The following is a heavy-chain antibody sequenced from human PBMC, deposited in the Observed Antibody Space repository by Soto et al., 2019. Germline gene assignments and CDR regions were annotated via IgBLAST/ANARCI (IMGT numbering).Heavy chain of an antibody. J-gene: IGHJ6*02. CDR3: ARQQRYIVGDTVDGMDV. D-gene: IGHD1-26*01. V-gene: IGHV4-39*01. Sequence: SETLSLTCTVSGGSSSSSSYYWGWIRQPPGKGLEWIGSIYYSGSTYYNPSLKSRVTISVDTSKNQFSLKLSSVTAADTAVYYCARQQRYIVGDTVDGMDVWGQGTTVTVSS. CDR2: IYYSGST. CDR1: GGSSSSSSYY.